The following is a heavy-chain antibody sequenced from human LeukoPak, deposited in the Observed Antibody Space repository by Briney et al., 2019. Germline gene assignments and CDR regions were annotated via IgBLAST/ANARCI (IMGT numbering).Heavy chain of an antibody. V-gene: IGHV1-18*01. J-gene: IGHJ6*03. CDR2: ISAYNGNT. CDR3: ARCYDILTGYHRNFYYYYYMDV. D-gene: IGHD3-9*01. Sequence: ASVKVSCKASGYTFTSYGISWVRQAPGQGLEWMGWISAYNGNTNYAQKLQGRVTMTTDTSTSTAYMELRSLRSDDTAVYYCARCYDILTGYHRNFYYYYYMDVWGKGTTVTVSS. CDR1: GYTFTSYG.